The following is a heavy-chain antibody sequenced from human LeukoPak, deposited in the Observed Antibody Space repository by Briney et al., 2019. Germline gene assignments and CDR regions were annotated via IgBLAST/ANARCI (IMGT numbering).Heavy chain of an antibody. Sequence: PGGSLRLSCAASGFTFSSYSMNWVRQAPGKGLEWVSSISGSSSNIYYADSVKGRFTISRDNAKNSLYLQMNNLRAEDTAVYYCARPHSSSTVTMIQVDYWGQGTLVTVSS. CDR3: ARPHSSSTVTMIQVDY. J-gene: IGHJ4*02. D-gene: IGHD4-17*01. CDR1: GFTFSSYS. CDR2: ISGSSSNI. V-gene: IGHV3-21*01.